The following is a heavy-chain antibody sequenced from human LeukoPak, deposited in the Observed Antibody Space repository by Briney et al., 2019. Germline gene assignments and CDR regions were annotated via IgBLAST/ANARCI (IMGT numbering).Heavy chain of an antibody. CDR1: GDSITSGYY. D-gene: IGHD5-24*01. V-gene: IGHV4-38-2*01. CDR2: IYHTASP. J-gene: IGHJ5*02. Sequence: SETLSLTCAVSGDSITSGYYWGWTRQPPGKGLEWIGSIYHTASPYYTPSLNSRVTVSIPPYQHQFSLKLSSVTAAHTAVYYCARAVEMSTTGGWSGGYHWGQGTLVTVSS. CDR3: ARAVEMSTTGGWSGGYH.